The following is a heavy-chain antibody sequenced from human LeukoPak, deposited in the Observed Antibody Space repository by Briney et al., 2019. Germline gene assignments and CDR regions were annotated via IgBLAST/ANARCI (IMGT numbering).Heavy chain of an antibody. J-gene: IGHJ2*01. CDR1: GGSISSSNYY. CDR2: IYHSGST. Sequence: SETLSLICTVSGGSISSSNYYWSWIRQPPGKGLEWIGNIYHSGSTYYNPSLKSRVTISVDRSKNQFSLKLSSVTAADTAVYYCARGRGIFGVVKVWWYFDLWGRGTLVAVSS. CDR3: ARGRGIFGVVKVWWYFDL. D-gene: IGHD3-3*01. V-gene: IGHV4-30-2*01.